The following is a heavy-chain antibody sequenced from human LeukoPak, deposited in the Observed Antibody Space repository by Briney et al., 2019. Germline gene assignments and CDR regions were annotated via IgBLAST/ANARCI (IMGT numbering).Heavy chain of an antibody. CDR2: LYSAGGT. CDR3: ARSLITGTNCFDR. CDR1: GFTVSTNY. Sequence: GGSLRLSCAASGFTVSTNYLTWVRQAPGKGLEWVSILYSAGGTYYADSVKGRFTISRDNSKNMVYLQMNSLRAEDTAMYYCARSLITGTNCFDRWGQGTLVTVSS. D-gene: IGHD1-7*01. V-gene: IGHV3-66*01. J-gene: IGHJ5*02.